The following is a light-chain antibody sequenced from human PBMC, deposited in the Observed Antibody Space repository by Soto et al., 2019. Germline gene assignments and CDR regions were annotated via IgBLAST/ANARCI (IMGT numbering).Light chain of an antibody. V-gene: IGKV3-15*01. J-gene: IGKJ4*01. CDR3: QPYNNWPLT. CDR1: QSVNNN. Sequence: EIVMTQSPVTLSVSPGERATFSCRASQSVNNNLAWYHLKPGQAPRLLLYGASIRATDVPARFSGGGSGTEYTLTISSLQSEDFAVYYCQPYNNWPLTFGGGTKVDIK. CDR2: GAS.